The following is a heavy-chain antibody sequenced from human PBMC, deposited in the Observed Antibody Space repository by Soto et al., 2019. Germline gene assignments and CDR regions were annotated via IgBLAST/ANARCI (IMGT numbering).Heavy chain of an antibody. V-gene: IGHV4-38-2*01. CDR2: IYHSGST. CDR3: ASAYYDFWSGYLGYGMDV. CDR1: GYSISSGYY. D-gene: IGHD3-3*01. Sequence: SETLSLTCAVSGYSISSGYYWGWIRQPPGKGLEWIGSIYHSGSTYYNPSLKSRVTISVDTSKNQFSLKLSSVTAADTAVYYCASAYYDFWSGYLGYGMDVWGQGTTVTVSS. J-gene: IGHJ6*02.